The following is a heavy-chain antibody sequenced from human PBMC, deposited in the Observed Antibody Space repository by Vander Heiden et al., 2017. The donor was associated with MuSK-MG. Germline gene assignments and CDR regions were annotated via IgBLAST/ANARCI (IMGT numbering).Heavy chain of an antibody. CDR1: GGSCSGYY. V-gene: IGHV4-34*01. CDR2: INHSGST. D-gene: IGHD3-10*01. J-gene: IGHJ4*02. Sequence: QVQLQQWGAGLLKPSETLSLTCAVYGGSCSGYYWSWIRQPPGKGLEWIGEINHSGSTNYNPSLKSRVTISVDTSKNQFSLKLSSVTAADTAVYYCARVTYYYGSGSYRRPYDYWGQGTLVTVSS. CDR3: ARVTYYYGSGSYRRPYDY.